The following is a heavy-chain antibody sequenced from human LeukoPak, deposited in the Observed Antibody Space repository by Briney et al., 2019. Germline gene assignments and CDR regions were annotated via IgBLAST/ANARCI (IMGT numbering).Heavy chain of an antibody. CDR1: GFSISSYW. Sequence: PGGSLRLSCAASGFSISSYWMSWVRQAPGKGLEWVGNIKQDGSENYYVDSVKGRFTTSRDNAKSSLYLQMNSLRAEDTAVYYCARGNYFGDYVGVGIYFDYWGQGNLVTVSS. V-gene: IGHV3-7*01. CDR3: ARGNYFGDYVGVGIYFDY. CDR2: IKQDGSEN. J-gene: IGHJ4*02. D-gene: IGHD4-17*01.